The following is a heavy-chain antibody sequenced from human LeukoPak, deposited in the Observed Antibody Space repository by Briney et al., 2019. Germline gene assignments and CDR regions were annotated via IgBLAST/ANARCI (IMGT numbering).Heavy chain of an antibody. J-gene: IGHJ3*02. CDR3: ARDSVLGKGRAFDI. CDR2: IWYDGSNK. CDR1: GFTFSSYG. D-gene: IGHD6-6*01. Sequence: GRSLRLSCAASGFTFSSYGVHWVRQAPGKGLEWVAVIWYDGSNKYYADSVKGRFTISRDNSKNTLYLQMNSLRAEDTAVYYCARDSVLGKGRAFDIWGQGTMVTVSS. V-gene: IGHV3-33*01.